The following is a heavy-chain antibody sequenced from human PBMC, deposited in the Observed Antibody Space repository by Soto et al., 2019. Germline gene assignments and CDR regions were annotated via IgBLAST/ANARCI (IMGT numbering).Heavy chain of an antibody. Sequence: QVQLVESRGGVVQPGRSLRLSCAASGFTFSSYAMHWVRQAPGKGLEWVAVISYDGSNKYYADSVKGRFTISRDNSKNTLYLQMNSLRAEDTAVYYCARDPLVVVVVAAAPLRYFDLWGRGTLVTVSS. J-gene: IGHJ2*01. D-gene: IGHD2-15*01. CDR1: GFTFSSYA. CDR2: ISYDGSNK. CDR3: ARDPLVVVVVAAAPLRYFDL. V-gene: IGHV3-30-3*01.